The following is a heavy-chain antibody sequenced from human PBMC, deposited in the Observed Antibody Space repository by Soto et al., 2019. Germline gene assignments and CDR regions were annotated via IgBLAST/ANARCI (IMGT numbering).Heavy chain of an antibody. CDR1: GFTVSSHY. CDR3: AQHDWFDP. CDR2: IYSGGST. J-gene: IGHJ5*02. Sequence: EVQLVESGGGLVQPGGSLRLSCAVSGFTVSSHYMSWVRQAPGKGLEWVSVIYSGGSTYYADSVKGRFTISRDNSKNTLYLQMNSLRAEDSAVYYCAQHDWFDPWGQGTQVTVSS. V-gene: IGHV3-66*04.